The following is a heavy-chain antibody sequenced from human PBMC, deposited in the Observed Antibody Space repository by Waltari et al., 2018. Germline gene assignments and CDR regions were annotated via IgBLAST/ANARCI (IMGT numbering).Heavy chain of an antibody. Sequence: EVQLVESGGGLVQPGGSLRLSCAASGFTFSSYSMNWVRQAPGKGLEWVSAISGSGGSKYNAASRKGRFTISRDNSKNTLYLQMNSLRAEDTAVDYCAKLREGGSYDAFDIWGQGTMVTVSS. V-gene: IGHV3-23*04. D-gene: IGHD1-26*01. CDR2: ISGSGGSK. CDR1: GFTFSSYS. CDR3: AKLREGGSYDAFDI. J-gene: IGHJ3*02.